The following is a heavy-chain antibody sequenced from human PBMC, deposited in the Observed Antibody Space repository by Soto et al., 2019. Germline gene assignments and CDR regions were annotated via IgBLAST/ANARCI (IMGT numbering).Heavy chain of an antibody. V-gene: IGHV5-51*01. Sequence: GESLKISCKASGYSFSNYWIGWVRQMPGKGLERMGIIYPGDSDTRYSPSFQGQVTISADKSIRTAYLQWSSLKASDTAMYYCATRGYHSSGSFDYWGQGTPVTVSS. CDR2: IYPGDSDT. CDR1: GYSFSNYW. J-gene: IGHJ4*02. D-gene: IGHD3-22*01. CDR3: ATRGYHSSGSFDY.